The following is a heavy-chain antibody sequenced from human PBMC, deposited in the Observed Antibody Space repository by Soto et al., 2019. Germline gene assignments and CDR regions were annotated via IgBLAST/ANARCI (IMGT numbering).Heavy chain of an antibody. Sequence: QVQLVQSGAEEKKPGASVKVSCKASGYTFTNYAMHWVRQAPGQRLEWMGWINAGNGNTKYSQKFQGRVTITSDTSASTAYMDLGSLRSEDTAVYYCARVSGYYFLDYWGQGTLVTVSS. CDR2: INAGNGNT. D-gene: IGHD5-12*01. CDR1: GYTFTNYA. CDR3: ARVSGYYFLDY. V-gene: IGHV1-3*05. J-gene: IGHJ4*02.